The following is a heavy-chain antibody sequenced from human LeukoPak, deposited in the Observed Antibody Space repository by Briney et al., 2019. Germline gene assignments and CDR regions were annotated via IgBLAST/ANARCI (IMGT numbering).Heavy chain of an antibody. CDR2: IYYSGST. V-gene: IGHV4-59*01. Sequence: SETLSLTCTVSGDSINSDYWSWLRQPPGKGLEWIGYIYYSGSTNYNPSLKSRVTISVDTSKKEFSLKLSSVTAADTAVYYCARGAGWYNYWGQGTLVTVSS. CDR1: GDSINSDY. J-gene: IGHJ4*02. CDR3: ARGAGWYNY. D-gene: IGHD6-19*01.